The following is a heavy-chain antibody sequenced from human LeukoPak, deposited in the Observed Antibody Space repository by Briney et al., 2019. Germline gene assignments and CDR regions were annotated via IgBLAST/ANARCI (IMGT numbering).Heavy chain of an antibody. CDR2: IIPIFGTA. V-gene: IGHV1-69*06. D-gene: IGHD3-22*01. J-gene: IGHJ4*02. CDR3: ARSYYDSSGYYWVPYYIDY. CDR1: GGTFSSYA. Sequence: SVKVSCKASGGTFSSYAISWVRQAPGQGLEWMGGIIPIFGTANYAQKFQGRVTITADKSTSTAYMELSSLRSEDTAVYYCARSYYDSSGYYWVPYYIDYWGQGTLVTVSS.